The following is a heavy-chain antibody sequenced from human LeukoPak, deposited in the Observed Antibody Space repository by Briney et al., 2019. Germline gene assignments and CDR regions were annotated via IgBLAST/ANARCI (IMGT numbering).Heavy chain of an antibody. CDR2: ISAYNGNT. Sequence: ASVKVSCKASGYTFTSYGISWVRQAPGQGLEWMGWISAYNGNTNYAQKLQGRVTMTTDTSTGTAYMELRSLRSDDTAVYYCARAERSRWLQFNWGQGTLVTVSS. D-gene: IGHD5-24*01. V-gene: IGHV1-18*01. CDR1: GYTFTSYG. CDR3: ARAERSRWLQFN. J-gene: IGHJ4*02.